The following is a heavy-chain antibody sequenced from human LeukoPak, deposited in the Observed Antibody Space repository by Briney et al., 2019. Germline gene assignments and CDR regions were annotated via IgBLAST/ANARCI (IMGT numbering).Heavy chain of an antibody. Sequence: GGSLRLSCAASGFTFSSYWMHWVRQAPGQGLAWVSRINSDGSSTSYADSVKGRFTISRDNAKNTLYLQMNSLRAEDTAVYYCASIDYFDYWGQGTLVTVSS. CDR2: INSDGSST. V-gene: IGHV3-74*01. CDR1: GFTFSSYW. J-gene: IGHJ4*02. CDR3: ASIDYFDY.